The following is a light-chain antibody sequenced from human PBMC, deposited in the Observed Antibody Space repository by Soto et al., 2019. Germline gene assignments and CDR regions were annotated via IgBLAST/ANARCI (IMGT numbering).Light chain of an antibody. J-gene: IGLJ3*02. V-gene: IGLV3-21*04. Sequence: SYELTQPPSVSVAPGKTARITCGGNNIGSKSVHWYQQKPGQAPVLVIYYDSDRPSGIPERFSGSNSGNTATLTISRVEAGDEADYYCQVWDSSSGNWVFGVGTKLTVL. CDR2: YDS. CDR1: NIGSKS. CDR3: QVWDSSSGNWV.